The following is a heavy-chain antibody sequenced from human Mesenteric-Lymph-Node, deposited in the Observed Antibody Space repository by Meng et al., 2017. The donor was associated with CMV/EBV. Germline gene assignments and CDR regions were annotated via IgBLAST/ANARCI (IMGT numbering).Heavy chain of an antibody. D-gene: IGHD1-14*01. CDR3: ARGARNSVYHNFDY. V-gene: IGHV3-53*01. Sequence: GESLKISCAASGFTVSSNYMSWVRQAPGKGLEWVSVISRGGDTYYADYVKGLFTISRDNSKNTLYLQVSSLRAEDTALYYCARGARNSVYHNFDYWGQGNLVTVSS. CDR2: ISRGGDT. J-gene: IGHJ4*02. CDR1: GFTVSSNY.